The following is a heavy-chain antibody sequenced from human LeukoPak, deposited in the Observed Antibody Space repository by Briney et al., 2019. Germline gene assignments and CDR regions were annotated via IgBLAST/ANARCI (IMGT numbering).Heavy chain of an antibody. CDR1: GYTFTGYY. D-gene: IGHD6-19*01. CDR2: INPNSGDT. V-gene: IGHV1-2*02. Sequence: AASVKVSCKASGYTFTGYYMHWVRQAPGQGLEWMGWINPNSGDTNYAQKFQGRVTFTRDTSASTVYMELSSLRSDDMAIYYCARGYSNGWYHDYWGQGTPVIVSS. J-gene: IGHJ4*02. CDR3: ARGYSNGWYHDY.